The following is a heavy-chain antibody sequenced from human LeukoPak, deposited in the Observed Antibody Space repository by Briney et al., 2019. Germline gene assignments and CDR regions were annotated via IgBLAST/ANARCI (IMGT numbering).Heavy chain of an antibody. V-gene: IGHV4-39*01. J-gene: IGHJ2*01. D-gene: IGHD1-26*01. CDR3: ARHPPGGELLKYFDL. Sequence: PWETLSLTCTVSGGSISSSSYYWGWIRQPPGKGLEWIATIYYSGRTYYNPSLKSRVTISVDTSKNQFSLKLSSVNAADTAVYYCARHPPGGELLKYFDLWGRGTLVTVSS. CDR2: IYYSGRT. CDR1: GGSISSSSYY.